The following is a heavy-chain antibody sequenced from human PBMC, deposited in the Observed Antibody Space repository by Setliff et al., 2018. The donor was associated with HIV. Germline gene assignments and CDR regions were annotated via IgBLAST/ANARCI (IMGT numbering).Heavy chain of an antibody. D-gene: IGHD1-26*01. J-gene: IGHJ3*02. CDR2: IITYNGGK. Sequence: ASVKVSCKASGYSFTSYGLSWVRQAPGQGLEWMGSIITYNGGKNYAQKFQGRVTMTTDTSTSTAYMELRGLRSDDTAVYYCTRGGYSGAFLDAFDIWGQGTMVTVSS. CDR1: GYSFTSYG. CDR3: TRGGYSGAFLDAFDI. V-gene: IGHV1-18*01.